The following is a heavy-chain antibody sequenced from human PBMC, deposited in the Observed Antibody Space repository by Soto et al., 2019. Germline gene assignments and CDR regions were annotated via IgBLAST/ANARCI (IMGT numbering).Heavy chain of an antibody. CDR1: GYTFSKYA. CDR3: ARGEGYCSGGICYLWLDP. Sequence: ASVKVSCKASGYTFSKYAVHWVRQAPGQRLEWMGWINGGSGNTKYSQKFQGRVTITRDTSASTVYMELSSLRSEDTAAYYCARGEGYCSGGICYLWLDPWGQGTLVTVSS. D-gene: IGHD2-15*01. V-gene: IGHV1-3*01. J-gene: IGHJ5*02. CDR2: INGGSGNT.